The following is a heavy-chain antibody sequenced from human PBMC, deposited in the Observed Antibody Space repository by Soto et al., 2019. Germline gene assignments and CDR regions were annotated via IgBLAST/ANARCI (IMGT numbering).Heavy chain of an antibody. CDR3: ARALAVPADFDY. Sequence: ASVKVSCKASGYTLTGYGISWVRQAPGQGLEWMGWISAYNGNTKYSQKFQGRVTITRDTSASTAYMELSSLRSEDTAVYYCARALAVPADFDYWGQGTLVTVSS. J-gene: IGHJ4*02. CDR1: GYTLTGYG. CDR2: ISAYNGNT. V-gene: IGHV1-18*01. D-gene: IGHD6-19*01.